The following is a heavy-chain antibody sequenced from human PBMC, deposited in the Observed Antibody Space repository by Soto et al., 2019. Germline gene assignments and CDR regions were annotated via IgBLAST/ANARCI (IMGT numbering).Heavy chain of an antibody. CDR3: ARDENWNEYLFDS. J-gene: IGHJ4*02. V-gene: IGHV3-74*01. Sequence: EVHLVESGGGLVQPGGSLRLSCAASGFTFSHYWMHWVRQVPGKGLMWVSRVNGDGRSTSYAASVKGRFTISRDNAENTVYLWMNSLRAEGTGVYYCARDENWNEYLFDSWGQGTLVTVSS. CDR1: GFTFSHYW. D-gene: IGHD6-6*01. CDR2: VNGDGRST.